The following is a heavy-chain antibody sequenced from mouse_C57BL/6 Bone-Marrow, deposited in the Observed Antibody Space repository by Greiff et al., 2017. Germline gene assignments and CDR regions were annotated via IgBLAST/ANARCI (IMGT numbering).Heavy chain of an antibody. D-gene: IGHD1-1*01. CDR3: ARSQFITTVVANWYFDV. CDR1: GYTFTSYW. Sequence: QVQLQQPGAELVRPGSSVKLSCKASGYTFTSYWMDWVKQRPGQGLEWIGNIYPSDSETHYNQKFQDKATLTVDKSSSTAYMQLSSLTSEDSAVYYCARSQFITTVVANWYFDVWGTGTTVTVSS. V-gene: IGHV1-61*01. CDR2: IYPSDSET. J-gene: IGHJ1*03.